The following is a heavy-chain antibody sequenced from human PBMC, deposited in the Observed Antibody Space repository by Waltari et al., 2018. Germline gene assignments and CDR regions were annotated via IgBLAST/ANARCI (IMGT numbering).Heavy chain of an antibody. J-gene: IGHJ4*02. CDR1: GFTFSSYA. CDR3: PRGIDSSGFFDY. V-gene: IGHV3-23*01. D-gene: IGHD3-22*01. Sequence: EVQLLESGGGLVQPGGSLRLSCAASGFTFSSYAMSWVRQAPGKVLEWVSAISGSGGSTYYADSVKGRFTISRDNSKNTLYLQMNSLRAEDTAVYYCPRGIDSSGFFDYWGQGTLVTVSS. CDR2: ISGSGGST.